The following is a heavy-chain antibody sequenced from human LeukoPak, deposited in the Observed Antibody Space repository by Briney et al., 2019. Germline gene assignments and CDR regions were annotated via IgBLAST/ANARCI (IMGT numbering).Heavy chain of an antibody. D-gene: IGHD2-15*01. Sequence: SETLSLTCAVCGGSFSGYYWSWIRQPPGKGLEWIGEINHSGSTNYNPSLKSRVAISVDTSKNQFSLKLSSVTAADTAVYYCARVDCSGGSCYSRGSGWFDPWGQGTLVTVSS. CDR2: INHSGST. V-gene: IGHV4-34*01. J-gene: IGHJ5*02. CDR3: ARVDCSGGSCYSRGSGWFDP. CDR1: GGSFSGYY.